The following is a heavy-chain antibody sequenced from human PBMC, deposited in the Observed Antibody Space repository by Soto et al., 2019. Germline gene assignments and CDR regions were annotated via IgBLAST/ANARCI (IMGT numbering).Heavy chain of an antibody. D-gene: IGHD6-6*01. CDR3: ARAGHSSSSEGASWFDP. J-gene: IGHJ5*02. CDR2: IYYSGST. Sequence: QVQLQESGPGLVKPSQTLSLTCTVSGGSISSGGYYWSWIRQHPGKGLEWIGYIYYSGSTYFNQPRRSRLTISVDTSKNQFSLQLSSVTAADTAVYYCARAGHSSSSEGASWFDPWGQGTLVTVSS. CDR1: GGSISSGGYY. V-gene: IGHV4-31*03.